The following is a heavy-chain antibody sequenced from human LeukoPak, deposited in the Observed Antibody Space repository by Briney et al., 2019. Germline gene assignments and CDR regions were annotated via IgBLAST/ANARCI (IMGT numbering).Heavy chain of an antibody. CDR3: TSWYVSTTPDYFDY. CDR2: IRSKANIYAT. D-gene: IGHD6-13*01. V-gene: IGHV3-73*01. CDR1: GFTFSGSA. J-gene: IGHJ4*02. Sequence: GGSLRLSCAASGFTFSGSAMHWVRQASGKGLEWVGRIRSKANIYATAYAASVNGRFTISRDDSKNTAYLQMNSLKAEDTAVYYCTSWYVSTTPDYFDYWGQGTLVTVSS.